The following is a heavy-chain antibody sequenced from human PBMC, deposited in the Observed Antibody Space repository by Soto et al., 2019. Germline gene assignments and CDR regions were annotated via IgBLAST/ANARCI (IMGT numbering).Heavy chain of an antibody. D-gene: IGHD2-2*01. CDR3: ARDLSSIDY. Sequence: GGSLRLSCAASGFTFSSYAISWGRQAPGKGLEWVSAISGSGGSTYYADSVKGRFTISRDNSKNTLYLQMNSLRAEDTAVYYCARDLSSIDYWGQGTLVTVSS. CDR1: GFTFSSYA. V-gene: IGHV3-23*01. CDR2: ISGSGGST. J-gene: IGHJ4*02.